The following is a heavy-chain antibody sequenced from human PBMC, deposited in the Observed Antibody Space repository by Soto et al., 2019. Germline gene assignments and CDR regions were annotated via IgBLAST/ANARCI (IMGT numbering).Heavy chain of an antibody. CDR1: GDSVSSNSAA. Sequence: PSQTQSRTCDISGDSVSSNSAAWNWIRPSPSRGLEWLGRTYYRSKWYNDYAVSVKSRITINPDTSKNQFSLQLNSVTPEDTAVYYCARDEWYSSGQRPVYYGMDVWGQGTTVTVSS. CDR3: ARDEWYSSGQRPVYYGMDV. D-gene: IGHD6-19*01. V-gene: IGHV6-1*01. CDR2: TYYRSKWYN. J-gene: IGHJ6*02.